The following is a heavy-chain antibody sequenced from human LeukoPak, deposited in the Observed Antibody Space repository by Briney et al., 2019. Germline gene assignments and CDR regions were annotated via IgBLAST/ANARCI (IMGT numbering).Heavy chain of an antibody. Sequence: LEWVSSISSSSYIYYADSVKGRFTISRDNAKNSLYLQMNSLRAEDTAVYYCARDDRDFDYWGQGTLVTVSS. CDR3: ARDDRDFDY. CDR2: ISSSSYI. V-gene: IGHV3-69-1*01. J-gene: IGHJ4*02.